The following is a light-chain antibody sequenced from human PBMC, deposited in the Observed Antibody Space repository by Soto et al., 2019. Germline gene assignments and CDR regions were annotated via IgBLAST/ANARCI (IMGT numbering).Light chain of an antibody. V-gene: IGKV3-15*01. J-gene: IGKJ1*01. CDR1: QSVSSN. Sequence: EIVLTQSPGPLSLSPGDRATLSCRASQSVSSNLAWYQQKPGQAPRLLIYGASTRATGIPARFSGSGSGTEFTLTISSLQSEDFAVYSCQQYNNWPGTFGQGTKVDIK. CDR3: QQYNNWPGT. CDR2: GAS.